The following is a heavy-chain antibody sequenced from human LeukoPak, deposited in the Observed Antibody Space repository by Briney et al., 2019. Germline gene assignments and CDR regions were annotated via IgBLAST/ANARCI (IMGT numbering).Heavy chain of an antibody. V-gene: IGHV3-7*01. J-gene: IGHJ3*02. CDR3: SSDTSPSSGSTYYDAFDM. CDR1: RFTFSNDL. Sequence: RGSLRLSCVSSRFTFSNDLMTSVRQAPGKGLGRVANIKRDGSEIHSADSVKGRVTISTDKTQLFLHMNRVRAEDTTRCHCSSDTSPSSGSTYYDAFDMWGQGTMVSVSS. CDR2: IKRDGSEI. D-gene: IGHD1-1*01.